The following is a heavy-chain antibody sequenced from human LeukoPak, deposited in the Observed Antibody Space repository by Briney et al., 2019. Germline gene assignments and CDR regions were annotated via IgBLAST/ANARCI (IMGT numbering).Heavy chain of an antibody. CDR1: GYTFTSYY. Sequence: ASVKVSCKASGYTFTSYYMHWVRQAPGQGLEWMGIINPNSGGTNYAQKFQGRVTMTRDTSISTVYMELSRLRSDDTAVYYCARDGDYGGNSGGYYYYYMDVWGKGTTVTVSS. CDR2: INPNSGGT. J-gene: IGHJ6*03. D-gene: IGHD4-23*01. V-gene: IGHV1-2*02. CDR3: ARDGDYGGNSGGYYYYYMDV.